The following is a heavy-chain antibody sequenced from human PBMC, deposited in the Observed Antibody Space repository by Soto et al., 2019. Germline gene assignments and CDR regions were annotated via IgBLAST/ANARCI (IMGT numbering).Heavy chain of an antibody. J-gene: IGHJ3*01. CDR2: VNTGGSSP. CDR1: GFTFNIYV. D-gene: IGHD5-12*01. V-gene: IGHV3-23*01. Sequence: EVQLLESGGALVQPGGSLRLSCVASGFTFNIYVMTWVRQAPGKGLEWVSGVNTGGSSPHYADSVRGRFTISRDNSKNTLYLQMNTLRVEDTAVYFRAKATWTADAFDVWGPGTTVTVAS. CDR3: AKATWTADAFDV.